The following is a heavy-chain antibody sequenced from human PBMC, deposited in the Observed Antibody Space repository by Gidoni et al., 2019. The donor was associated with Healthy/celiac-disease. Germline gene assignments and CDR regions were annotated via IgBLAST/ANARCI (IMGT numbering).Heavy chain of an antibody. CDR2: IYYSGST. CDR1: GGSLSSYY. J-gene: IGHJ5*02. D-gene: IGHD5-18*01. CDR3: ARGSGDTAMVRSNWFDP. V-gene: IGHV4-59*01. Sequence: QLQLQESGPGLVTPSETLSLTCTLSGGSLSSYYWSLIRQPPGQGLKWIGYIYYSGSTNYNPSLKSRVTRSVDTYKNQYALKLSSVTAADTAGEYCARGSGDTAMVRSNWFDPWGQGTLVTVSS.